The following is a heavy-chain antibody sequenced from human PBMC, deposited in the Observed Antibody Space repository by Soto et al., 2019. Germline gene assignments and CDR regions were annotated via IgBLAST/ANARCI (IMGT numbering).Heavy chain of an antibody. J-gene: IGHJ5*02. CDR2: IYSGGGT. CDR3: AGASYGSGSGVA. CDR1: RFTVSSNY. Sequence: EVQLVESGGGLVQPGGSLRLCYAASRFTVSSNYMSWVRQAPGKGLEWVSVIYSGGGTYYADSVKGRFTISRHNSKNTLYLQMNSLRPEDTDVYYCAGASYGSGSGVAWGQGTLVTVSS. D-gene: IGHD3-10*01. V-gene: IGHV3-53*04.